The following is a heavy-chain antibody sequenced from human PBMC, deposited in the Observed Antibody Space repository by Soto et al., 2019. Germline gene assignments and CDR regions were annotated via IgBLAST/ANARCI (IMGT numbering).Heavy chain of an antibody. D-gene: IGHD1-1*01. CDR1: GGSVTSYH. CDR2: TAYTGNT. J-gene: IGHJ6*02. V-gene: IGHV4-59*02. CDR3: ARNNWNDVYYYYGMDV. Sequence: KPSETLSLTCVVSGGSVTSYHWSWIRQFPGKGLEWIAYTAYTGNTNYNPSLKSRVTISIDTTKNQLSLKLTSMTAADTAVYYCARNNWNDVYYYYGMDVWGQGTTVTVSS.